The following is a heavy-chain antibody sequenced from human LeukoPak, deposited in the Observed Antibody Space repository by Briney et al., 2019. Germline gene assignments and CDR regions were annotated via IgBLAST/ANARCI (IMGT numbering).Heavy chain of an antibody. CDR2: INHSGST. V-gene: IGHV4-34*01. D-gene: IGHD6-13*01. CDR3: ARKEGGQLVNTRRRFDP. Sequence: SETLSLTCAVYGGSFSGYYWSWIRQPPGKGLEWIGEINHSGSTNYNPSLKSRVTISVDTSKNQFSLKLRSVTAADTAVYYCARKEGGQLVNTRRRFDPWGQGTLVTVSS. J-gene: IGHJ5*02. CDR1: GGSFSGYY.